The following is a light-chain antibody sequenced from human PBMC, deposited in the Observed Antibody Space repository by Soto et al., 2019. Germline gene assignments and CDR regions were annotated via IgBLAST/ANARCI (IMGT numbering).Light chain of an antibody. CDR2: DVS. CDR3: QQCNNWPPIT. J-gene: IGKJ5*01. Sequence: EIVLTQSPATLSLSPGERATLSCRASQSVSKCLAWYQQKPGQAPRLLIYDVSSRAPGIPARFSGSGSGTDFTLTISSLEPEDCAVYYCQQCNNWPPITFGQGTRLEI. CDR1: QSVSKC. V-gene: IGKV3-11*01.